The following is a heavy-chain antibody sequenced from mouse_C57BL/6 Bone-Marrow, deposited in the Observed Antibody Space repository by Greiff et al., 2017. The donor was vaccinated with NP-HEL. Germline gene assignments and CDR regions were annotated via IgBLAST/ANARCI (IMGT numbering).Heavy chain of an antibody. Sequence: EVHLVESGGGLVQPGGSMKLSCVASGFTFSNYWMNWVRQSPEKGLEWVAQIRLKSDNYATHYAESVKGRFTISRDDSKSSVYLQMNNLRAEDTGIYYCTVAGTLDYWGQGTTLTVSS. V-gene: IGHV6-3*01. J-gene: IGHJ2*01. CDR3: TVAGTLDY. D-gene: IGHD4-1*01. CDR2: IRLKSDNYAT. CDR1: GFTFSNYW.